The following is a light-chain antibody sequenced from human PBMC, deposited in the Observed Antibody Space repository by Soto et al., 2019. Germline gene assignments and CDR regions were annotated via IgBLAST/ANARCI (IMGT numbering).Light chain of an antibody. V-gene: IGLV3-21*04. J-gene: IGLJ2*01. CDR1: NIGSQS. CDR2: YDR. Sequence: SYVLTQPPSVSVSPGKTASITCGGNNIGSQSVNWYQQKPGQAPVLVVFYDRVRPSGIPERFSGSNSGNTATLTISRVEAGDEADYYCQVWDSSNDHSGVFGGGTQLTVL. CDR3: QVWDSSNDHSGV.